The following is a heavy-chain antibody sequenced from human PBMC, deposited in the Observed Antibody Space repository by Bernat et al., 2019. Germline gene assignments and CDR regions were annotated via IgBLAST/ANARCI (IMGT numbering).Heavy chain of an antibody. J-gene: IGHJ3*02. V-gene: IGHV3-30-3*01. CDR3: ARALGYCSSTSCPLRSDAFDI. CDR1: GFTFSSYA. Sequence: QVQLVESGGGVVQPGRSLRLSCAASGFTFSSYAMYWVRQAPGKGLEWVAVISYDESNKYYADSVKGRFTISRDNSKNTLYLQMNSLRAEDTAVYYCARALGYCSSTSCPLRSDAFDIWGQGTMVTVSS. D-gene: IGHD2-2*01. CDR2: ISYDESNK.